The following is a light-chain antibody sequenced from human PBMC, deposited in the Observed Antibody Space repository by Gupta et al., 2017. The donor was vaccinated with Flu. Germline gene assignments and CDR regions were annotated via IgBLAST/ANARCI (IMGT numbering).Light chain of an antibody. J-gene: IGKJ1*01. Sequence: DIQMTQSPSTLSASVGDRVTITGRASQSISSWLAWYQQKPGKAPKLLIYKASSLESGVPSRFSGSGSWTEFTLTISCLQPDDFATYYCQQYNSYPWTFGQGTKVEIK. CDR1: QSISSW. CDR3: QQYNSYPWT. CDR2: KAS. V-gene: IGKV1-5*03.